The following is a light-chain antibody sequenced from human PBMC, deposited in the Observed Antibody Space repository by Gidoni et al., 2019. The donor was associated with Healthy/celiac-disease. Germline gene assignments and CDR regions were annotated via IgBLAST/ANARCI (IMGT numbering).Light chain of an antibody. CDR1: SSNIGAGYD. Sequence: QSVLTQPPSVSGAPGQRVTISCTGSSSNIGAGYDVHWYQQLPGTAPKLLIYGNSNRPSGVPDRFSGSKSGTSASLAITGLQAEDEADYYCQSYDSSLSGCPVFGTGTKVTVL. J-gene: IGLJ1*01. CDR2: GNS. V-gene: IGLV1-40*01. CDR3: QSYDSSLSGCPV.